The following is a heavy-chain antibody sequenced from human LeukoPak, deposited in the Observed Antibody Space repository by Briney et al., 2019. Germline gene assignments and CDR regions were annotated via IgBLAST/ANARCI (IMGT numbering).Heavy chain of an antibody. J-gene: IGHJ5*02. Sequence: ASVKVSCKASGGTFSNYAISWVRQAPGQGLEWMGWINPNSGGTNYAQKFQGRVTMTRDTSISTAYMELSRLRSDDTAVYYCARDPAEISPNWFDPWGQGTLVTVSS. CDR2: INPNSGGT. CDR3: ARDPAEISPNWFDP. V-gene: IGHV1-2*02. CDR1: GGTFSNYA.